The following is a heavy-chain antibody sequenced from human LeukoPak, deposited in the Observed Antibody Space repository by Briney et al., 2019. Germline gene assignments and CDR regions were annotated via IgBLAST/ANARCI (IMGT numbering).Heavy chain of an antibody. CDR3: ARDREVYCSGGSCQNFDY. CDR2: ISNSGGII. Sequence: GGSLRLSCAASGFTFSTYDMNWVRQAPGKGLEWVSFISNSGGIIMYADSVKGRFTISRDNAKNSLYLKMNSLRAEDTAVYYCARDREVYCSGGSCQNFDYWGQGTLVTVSS. D-gene: IGHD2-15*01. CDR1: GFTFSTYD. J-gene: IGHJ4*02. V-gene: IGHV3-48*03.